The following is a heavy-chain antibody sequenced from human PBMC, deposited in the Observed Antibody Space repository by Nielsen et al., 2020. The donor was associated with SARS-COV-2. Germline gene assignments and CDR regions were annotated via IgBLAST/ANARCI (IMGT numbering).Heavy chain of an antibody. Sequence: GESLKISCAASGFTFSSYSMNWVRQAPGKGLEWVSSISSSSSDIYYADSVKGRFTISRDNAKNSLYLQMNSLRAEDTAVYYCARESYSWSWYGPDYWGQGTQVTVSS. CDR1: GFTFSSYS. CDR2: ISSSSSDI. D-gene: IGHD1-26*01. J-gene: IGHJ4*02. CDR3: ARESYSWSWYGPDY. V-gene: IGHV3-21*01.